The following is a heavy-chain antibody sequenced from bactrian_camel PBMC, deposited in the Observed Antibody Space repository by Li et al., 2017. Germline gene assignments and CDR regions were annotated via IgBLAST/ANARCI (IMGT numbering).Heavy chain of an antibody. CDR1: GFTFSSYD. V-gene: IGHV3S40*01. Sequence: VQLVESGGGSVQTGGSLRLSCSASGFTFSSYDINWVRQAPGRGLEWVSSITKGVGGGSPYYADSVKGRFTISKDNAKNTLYLQLNSLKTEDTATYYCAGDLSYVPNNYWGQGTQVTVS. D-gene: IGHD3*01. CDR2: ITKGVGGGSP. CDR3: AGDLSYVPNNY. J-gene: IGHJ4*01.